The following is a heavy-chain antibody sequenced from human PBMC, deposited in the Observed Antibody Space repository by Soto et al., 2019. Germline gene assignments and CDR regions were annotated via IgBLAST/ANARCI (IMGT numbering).Heavy chain of an antibody. D-gene: IGHD3-22*01. CDR3: GRATRFYDSSGYYLEPNWFVP. CDR1: GGSISSGGYY. V-gene: IGHV4-31*03. J-gene: IGHJ5*02. Sequence: QVQLQESGPGLVKPSQTLSLTCTVSGGSISSGGYYWSWIRQHPGKGLEWIGYIYYSGSTYYNPSLKIRVTISGDTSKNQFSLNLSFVTAADTAGYYAGRATRFYDSSGYYLEPNWFVPLGQGTLVTVSS. CDR2: IYYSGST.